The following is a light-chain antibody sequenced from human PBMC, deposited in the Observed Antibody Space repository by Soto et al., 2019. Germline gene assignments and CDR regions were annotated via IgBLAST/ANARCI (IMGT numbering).Light chain of an antibody. CDR2: GAS. Sequence: IQINQSPSTLSAAVGDRVTLICRASQGISNVFAWYQQNPGKVPNLLIYGASTLPSGVPSRFSASGSGTDFTLTISTLQPEDISTYYCQNYHSAPWTFSKGTKVDIK. V-gene: IGKV1-27*01. J-gene: IGKJ1*01. CDR3: QNYHSAPWT. CDR1: QGISNV.